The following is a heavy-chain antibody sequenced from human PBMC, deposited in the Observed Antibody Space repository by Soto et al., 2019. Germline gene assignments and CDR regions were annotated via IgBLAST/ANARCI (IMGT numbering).Heavy chain of an antibody. CDR1: GFTFSNAW. CDR2: IKSKTDGGTT. CDR3: TTETFYSSSSWRDY. D-gene: IGHD6-6*01. J-gene: IGHJ4*02. Sequence: GGSLRLSCAASGFTFSNAWMSWVRQAPGKGLEWVGRIKSKTDGGTTDYAAPVKGRFTISRDDSKNTLYLQMNSLKTEDTAVYYCTTETFYSSSSWRDYSGPGTLLTVST. V-gene: IGHV3-15*01.